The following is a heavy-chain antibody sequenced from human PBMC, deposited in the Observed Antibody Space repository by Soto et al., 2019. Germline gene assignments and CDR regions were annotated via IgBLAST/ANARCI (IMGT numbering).Heavy chain of an antibody. J-gene: IGHJ3*02. Sequence: AGGSLRLSCAASGFTVSSNYMSWVRQAPGKGLEWISIIYSNDNKYCSDSVRGRFFISRDNSKNTLDLKMNSLRAEDTAVYYCTKDPLRLEGFDIWGQGTTVTVSS. CDR2: IYSNDNK. CDR3: TKDPLRLEGFDI. D-gene: IGHD3-16*01. CDR1: GFTVSSNY. V-gene: IGHV3-66*01.